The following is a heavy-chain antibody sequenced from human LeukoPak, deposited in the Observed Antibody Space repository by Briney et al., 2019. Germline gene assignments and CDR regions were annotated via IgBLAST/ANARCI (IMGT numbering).Heavy chain of an antibody. J-gene: IGHJ3*02. CDR1: GFTFSSYS. CDR2: ISSSSSTI. Sequence: PGGSLRLSCAASGFTFSSYSMNWVRQAPGKGLEWVSYISSSSSTIYYADSVKGRFTISRDNSKNTLYLQMNSLRAEDTAVYYCAKGGIVGPEHTFDIWGQGTMVTVSS. CDR3: AKGGIVGPEHTFDI. D-gene: IGHD1-26*01. V-gene: IGHV3-48*01.